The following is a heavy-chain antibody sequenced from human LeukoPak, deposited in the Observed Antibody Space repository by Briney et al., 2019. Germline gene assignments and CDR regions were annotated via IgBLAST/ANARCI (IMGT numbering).Heavy chain of an antibody. Sequence: PGGSLRLSCAASVFTFAEYTMHWVRQAPGKGLEWVSLISWNGARIHYGDSVKGRFTISRDNSKNSLYLQMNSLRTEDTALYYCVKDLVAASENVRGWYPMDYWGQGTLVTVSS. CDR3: VKDLVAASENVRGWYPMDY. D-gene: IGHD6-19*01. V-gene: IGHV3-43*01. CDR2: ISWNGARI. CDR1: VFTFAEYT. J-gene: IGHJ4*02.